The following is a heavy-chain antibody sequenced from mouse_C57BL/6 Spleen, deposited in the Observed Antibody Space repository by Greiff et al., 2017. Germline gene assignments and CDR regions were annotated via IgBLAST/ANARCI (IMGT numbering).Heavy chain of an antibody. CDR3: AKEGSNWAMDY. CDR1: GFSFTSYG. V-gene: IGHV2-9*01. CDR2: LWGGGST. D-gene: IGHD2-5*01. J-gene: IGHJ4*01. Sequence: VQLQESGPGLVAPSQSLSITCTVSGFSFTSYGVDWVRQPPGQGLEWLGVLWGGGSTNYNSALMSSLSISKDNSKSQVFLKMNSLQTDDTAMYXCAKEGSNWAMDYWGQGTSVTVSS.